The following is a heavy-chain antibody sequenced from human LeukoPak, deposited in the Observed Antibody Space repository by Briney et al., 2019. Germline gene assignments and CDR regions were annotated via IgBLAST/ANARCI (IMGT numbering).Heavy chain of an antibody. J-gene: IGHJ4*02. D-gene: IGHD3-3*01. CDR3: ARQVDYDFWSGEIDFDY. CDR1: GGSISSSSYY. Sequence: SETLSLTCTVSGGSISSSSYYWGWIRQPPGKGLEWIGSIYYSGSTYYNPSLKSRVTISVDTSKNQFSLKLSSVTAAATAVYYCARQVDYDFWSGEIDFDYWGQGTLVTVSS. CDR2: IYYSGST. V-gene: IGHV4-39*01.